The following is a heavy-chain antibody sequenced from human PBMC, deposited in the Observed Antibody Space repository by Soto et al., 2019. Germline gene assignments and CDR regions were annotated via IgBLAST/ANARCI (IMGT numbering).Heavy chain of an antibody. D-gene: IGHD6-13*01. CDR2: INRDGSTT. Sequence: EVQLVESGGGLVQPGGSLRLSCAASGFTFRSYQMHWVRQAPGKGLVWVSRINRDGSTTMYADSVKGRFTISRDTAKNTLYLQMNSLRAEDTAVFFCAREIATPGDWYFELWGRGTLVTVSS. J-gene: IGHJ2*01. CDR3: AREIATPGDWYFEL. CDR1: GFTFRSYQ. V-gene: IGHV3-74*03.